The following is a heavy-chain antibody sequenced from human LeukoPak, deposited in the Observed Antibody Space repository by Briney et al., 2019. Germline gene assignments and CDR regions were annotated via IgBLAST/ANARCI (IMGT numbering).Heavy chain of an antibody. V-gene: IGHV4-34*01. Sequence: PSETLSLTCAVYGGSFSGYYWSWIRQPPGQGLEWIGEINHSGSTNYNPSLKSRVTISVDTSKNQFSLKLSSVTAADTAVYYCASGLLGRVIPPDFDYWGQGTLVTVSS. J-gene: IGHJ4*02. CDR3: ASGLLGRVIPPDFDY. D-gene: IGHD3-16*02. CDR2: INHSGST. CDR1: GGSFSGYY.